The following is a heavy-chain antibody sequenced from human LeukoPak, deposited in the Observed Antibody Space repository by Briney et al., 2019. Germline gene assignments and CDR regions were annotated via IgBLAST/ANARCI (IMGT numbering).Heavy chain of an antibody. V-gene: IGHV4-39*07. D-gene: IGHD3-3*01. CDR1: GGSISSSSYY. Sequence: SETLSLTCTVSGGSISSSSYYWGWIRQPPGKGLEWIGSTYYSGSTYYNPSLKSRVTISVDTSKNQFSLKLSSVTAADTAVYYCARNPRITTIFGVVIINWFDPWGQGTLVTVSS. CDR3: ARNPRITTIFGVVIINWFDP. J-gene: IGHJ5*02. CDR2: TYYSGST.